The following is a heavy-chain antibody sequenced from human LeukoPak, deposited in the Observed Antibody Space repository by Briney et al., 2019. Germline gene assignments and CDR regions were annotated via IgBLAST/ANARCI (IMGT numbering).Heavy chain of an antibody. Sequence: SETLSLTCTVSGGSISSGSYYWSWIRQPAGKGLEWIGRIYTSGSTNYNPSLKSRVTISVDTSKNQFSLKLSSVTAADTAVYYCARVVLLWFGESLGWFDPWGQGTLVTVSS. CDR3: ARVVLLWFGESLGWFDP. D-gene: IGHD3-10*01. J-gene: IGHJ5*02. CDR1: GGSISSGSYY. CDR2: IYTSGST. V-gene: IGHV4-61*02.